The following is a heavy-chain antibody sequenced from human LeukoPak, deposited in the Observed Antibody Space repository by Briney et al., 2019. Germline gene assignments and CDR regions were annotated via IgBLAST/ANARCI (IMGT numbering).Heavy chain of an antibody. D-gene: IGHD2-2*01. J-gene: IGHJ4*02. CDR1: GFTFSSYG. CDR3: AKAETNPSCSEN. CDR2: IWYDGSNK. Sequence: GGSLRLSCAASGFTFSSYGMHWVRQAPGKGLEWVAVIWYDGSNKYYADSVKGRFTISRDNSKNTLYLQMNSLRAEDTAVYYCAKAETNPSCSENWGQGTLVTVSS. V-gene: IGHV3-33*06.